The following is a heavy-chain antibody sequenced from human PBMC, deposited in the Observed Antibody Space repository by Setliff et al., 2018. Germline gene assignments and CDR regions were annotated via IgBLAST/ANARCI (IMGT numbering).Heavy chain of an antibody. V-gene: IGHV4-39*01. CDR1: GASLNSGTYY. D-gene: IGHD1-1*01. CDR2: IYYRGDT. J-gene: IGHJ4*01. Sequence: SETLSLTCTVSGASLNSGTYYWGWIRQPPGKGLEWIGRIYYRGDTYYNPSLKGRLTISVDTAQNQFSLRLTSVTAADTAVYYCARTGTYRYFDYWGQEPWSPSPQ. CDR3: ARTGTYRYFDY.